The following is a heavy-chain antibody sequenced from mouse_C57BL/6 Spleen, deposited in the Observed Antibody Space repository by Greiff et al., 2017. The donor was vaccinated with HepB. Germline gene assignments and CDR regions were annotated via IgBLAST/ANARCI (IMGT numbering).Heavy chain of an antibody. J-gene: IGHJ2*01. CDR3: ARDRVYDGYYVFDY. CDR2: ISYDGSN. CDR1: GYSITNGYY. D-gene: IGHD2-3*01. Sequence: EVQLQESGPGLVKPSQSLSLPCSVTGYSITNGYYWNWIRQFPGNKLEWMGYISYDGSNNYNPSLKNRIPLTRDTAKNQFFLKLNSVTTEDTATYYCARDRVYDGYYVFDYWGQGTTLTVSS. V-gene: IGHV3-6*01.